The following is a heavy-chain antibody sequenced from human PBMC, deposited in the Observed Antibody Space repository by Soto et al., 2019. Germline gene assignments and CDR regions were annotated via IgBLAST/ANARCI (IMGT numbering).Heavy chain of an antibody. CDR3: ARDQWGFDS. J-gene: IGHJ4*02. V-gene: IGHV4-31*03. CDR1: GGSITTNGND. Sequence: QVQLQESGPELVKPSQTLSLTCSVSGGSITTNGNDWTWIRQHPGQGMEWIAYIYYTGNSYLNPSLKSRLSISVDTSKYQFSLDLRSVTAVYTAVYLCARDQWGFDSWGQGTMVTVSS. CDR2: IYYTGNS. D-gene: IGHD1-26*01.